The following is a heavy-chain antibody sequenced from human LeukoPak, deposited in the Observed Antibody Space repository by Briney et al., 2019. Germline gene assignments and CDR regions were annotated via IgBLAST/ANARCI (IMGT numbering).Heavy chain of an antibody. CDR3: GRGYYDILTGYCPLDY. CDR2: IYHSGST. D-gene: IGHD3-9*01. V-gene: IGHV4-4*02. Sequence: SETLSLTCAVSGGSISSSNWWSWVRQPPGKGLEWIGEIYHSGSTNYNPSLKSRVTISVDKSKNQFSLKLSSVTAADTAVYYCGRGYYDILTGYCPLDYWGQGTLVTVSS. J-gene: IGHJ4*02. CDR1: GGSISSSNW.